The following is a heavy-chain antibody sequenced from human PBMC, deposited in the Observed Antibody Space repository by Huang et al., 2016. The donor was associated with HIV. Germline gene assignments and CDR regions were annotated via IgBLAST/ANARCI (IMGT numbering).Heavy chain of an antibody. CDR3: ARGYCSGGTCYLYFDY. D-gene: IGHD2-15*01. CDR2: MNPTSGKT. J-gene: IGHJ4*02. Sequence: QVQLVQSGAEVKKPGASVKVYCKASGYTFTSYDINGVRQATGQGLEGIGWMNPTSGKTGYTQKCQGRVTMTRNTSMSTAYMELSGLRSEDTAVYYCARGYCSGGTCYLYFDYWGQGTLVTVS. CDR1: GYTFTSYD. V-gene: IGHV1-8*01.